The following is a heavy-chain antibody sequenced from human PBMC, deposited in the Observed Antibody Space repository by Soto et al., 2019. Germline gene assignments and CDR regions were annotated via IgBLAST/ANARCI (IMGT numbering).Heavy chain of an antibody. CDR1: GFSLSTSGVG. D-gene: IGHD5-18*01. CDR3: AHRRDTAMGVHDAFDI. CDR2: IYWDDDK. Sequence: PTLVKPTQTLTLTCTFSGFSLSTSGVGVGWIRQPPGKALEWLALIYWDDDKRYSPSLKSRLTITKDTSKNQVVLTMTNMDPVDTATYYCAHRRDTAMGVHDAFDIWGQGTMVTVSS. V-gene: IGHV2-5*02. J-gene: IGHJ3*02.